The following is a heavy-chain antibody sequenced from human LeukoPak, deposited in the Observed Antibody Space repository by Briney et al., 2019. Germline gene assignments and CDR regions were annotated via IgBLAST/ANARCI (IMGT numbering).Heavy chain of an antibody. J-gene: IGHJ4*02. D-gene: IGHD3-10*01. CDR3: ARSGRGHVYGFFDY. CDR2: VNTHTGAT. Sequence: ASVKVSCKASGYTFTGYYMHWVRQAPGQGLEWMGWVNTHTGATNYAQKFQGAVTMTRDTSISTAYMALSRPRSDDTAMYYCARSGRGHVYGFFDYWGQGTLVTVSS. CDR1: GYTFTGYY. V-gene: IGHV1-2*02.